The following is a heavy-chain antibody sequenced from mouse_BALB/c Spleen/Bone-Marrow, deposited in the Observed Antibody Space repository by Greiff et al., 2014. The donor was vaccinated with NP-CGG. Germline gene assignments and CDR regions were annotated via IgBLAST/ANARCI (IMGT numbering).Heavy chain of an antibody. V-gene: IGHV3-2*02. Sequence: EVQRVESGPGLVKPSQSLSLTCTVTGYSITSDYAWNWIRQFPGNKLEWMGYIRYSGITSYNPSLKSRISITRDTSKNQFFLQLNSVTTEDTATYYCARRYYAMDYWGQGTSVTVSS. CDR3: ARRYYAMDY. J-gene: IGHJ4*01. CDR2: IRYSGIT. CDR1: GYSITSDYA.